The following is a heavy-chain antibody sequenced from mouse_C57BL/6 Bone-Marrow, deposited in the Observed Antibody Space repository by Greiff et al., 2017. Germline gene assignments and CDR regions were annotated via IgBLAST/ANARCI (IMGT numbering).Heavy chain of an antibody. D-gene: IGHD1-1*01. Sequence: EVMLVESGGGLVQPGGSMKLSCAASGFTFSDAWMDWVRQSPEKGLEWVAEIRNKANNHATYYAESVKGRFTISRDDSKSSVYLQMNSLRAEDTGIYYCTAITTVVATRYFDVWGTGTTVTVSS. J-gene: IGHJ1*03. CDR2: IRNKANNHAT. V-gene: IGHV6-6*01. CDR3: TAITTVVATRYFDV. CDR1: GFTFSDAW.